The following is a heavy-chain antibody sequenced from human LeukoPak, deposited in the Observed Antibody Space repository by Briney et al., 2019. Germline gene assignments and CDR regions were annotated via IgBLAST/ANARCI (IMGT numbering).Heavy chain of an antibody. V-gene: IGHV3-21*01. CDR2: ISGSGSST. Sequence: PGGSLRLSCAASGFTFSNYAMNWVRQAPGKGLEWVSSISGSGSSTYYADSVKGRFTISRDNAKDSLALQMNSLRVEDTAVYYCARVLVFGEFLDHWGQGTLVTVSS. CDR1: GFTFSNYA. J-gene: IGHJ4*02. CDR3: ARVLVFGEFLDH. D-gene: IGHD3-10*02.